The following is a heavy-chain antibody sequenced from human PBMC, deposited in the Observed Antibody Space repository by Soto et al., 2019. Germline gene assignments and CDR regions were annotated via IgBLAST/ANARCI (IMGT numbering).Heavy chain of an antibody. Sequence: GGSLRLSCAASGFTFSSYAMSWVRQAPGKGQERVSAISGSGGSTYYADTVKGRFTISRDNSKNTLYLQMNSLRAEDTAVYYCAKDRKYYYGSGSYSAFDIWGQGTMVTVSS. CDR3: AKDRKYYYGSGSYSAFDI. J-gene: IGHJ3*02. D-gene: IGHD3-10*01. CDR1: GFTFSSYA. CDR2: ISGSGGST. V-gene: IGHV3-23*01.